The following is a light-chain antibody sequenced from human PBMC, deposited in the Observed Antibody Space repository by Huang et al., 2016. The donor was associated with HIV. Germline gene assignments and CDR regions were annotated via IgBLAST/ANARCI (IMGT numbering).Light chain of an antibody. J-gene: IGKJ4*01. Sequence: EIVLTQSPGTLSLSPGERATLSCRASQSIRSNYLAWYQQKPGQAPRRRIYGASSRAAGIPDRLSGSGSGTEFILSISRLEPEDFAVYYCQQYGSSELTFGGGTKVEVK. CDR1: QSIRSNY. CDR2: GAS. V-gene: IGKV3-20*01. CDR3: QQYGSSELT.